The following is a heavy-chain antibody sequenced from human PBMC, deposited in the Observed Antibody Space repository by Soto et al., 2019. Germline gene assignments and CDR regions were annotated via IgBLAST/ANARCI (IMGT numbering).Heavy chain of an antibody. J-gene: IGHJ6*02. V-gene: IGHV1-18*01. CDR3: VMVDNYVTPTPQDV. D-gene: IGHD3-16*01. CDR1: GDIFVNYG. Sequence: QVQLVQSGDEVKKPGASVKVSCKASGDIFVNYGIAWVRQAPGQGLEWRGWINPYTGNTHSASKVQGRLTMTTDTSTSTAHMDLGSLTSDDTAVYYCVMVDNYVTPTPQDVWGQGTTVTVSS. CDR2: INPYTGNT.